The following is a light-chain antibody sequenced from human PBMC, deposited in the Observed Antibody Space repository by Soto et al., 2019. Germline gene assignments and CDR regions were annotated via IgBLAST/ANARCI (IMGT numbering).Light chain of an antibody. V-gene: IGKV1-33*01. J-gene: IGKJ1*01. Sequence: DIQMTQSPSSLSASVGDRVTITCQASQDINNYLNWYQQKPGKAPNLLIYDASNLETGVPSRFSGTGSGTEFTLTISSLQSEDYAVYYCQQYNNWWTFGQGTKVDIK. CDR2: DAS. CDR3: QQYNNWWT. CDR1: QDINNY.